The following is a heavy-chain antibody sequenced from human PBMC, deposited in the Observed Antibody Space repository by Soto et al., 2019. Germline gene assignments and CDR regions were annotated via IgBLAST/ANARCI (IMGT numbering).Heavy chain of an antibody. Sequence: GGSLRLSCQGSGYSFTSYWVTWVRQMSGGGLEWVARIDPSDSSTNYSPSFRGRVSISADRSISTAYLQWSSLKASDTAIYYCARGVKMATPHKYYFDYWGQGALVTVSS. V-gene: IGHV5-10-1*01. J-gene: IGHJ4*02. D-gene: IGHD5-12*01. CDR3: ARGVKMATPHKYYFDY. CDR1: GYSFTSYW. CDR2: IDPSDSST.